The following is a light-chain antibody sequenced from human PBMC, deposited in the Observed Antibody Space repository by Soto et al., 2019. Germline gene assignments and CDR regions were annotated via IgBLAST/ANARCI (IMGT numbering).Light chain of an antibody. V-gene: IGKV1-5*03. J-gene: IGKJ4*01. CDR3: QQYDSYPLS. CDR1: QSISSW. Sequence: DTQMTQSPSTLSASVGDRVTITCRASQSISSWLAWYQHKPWKAPNLLIYMASSLESGVPSRFSGSGSGTEFSLTVSRLQPEELATYYCQQYDSYPLSFGGGTEVEIK. CDR2: MAS.